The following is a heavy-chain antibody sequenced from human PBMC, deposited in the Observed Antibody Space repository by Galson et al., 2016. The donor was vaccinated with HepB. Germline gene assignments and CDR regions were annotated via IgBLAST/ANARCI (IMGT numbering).Heavy chain of an antibody. Sequence: SLRLSCAASGFTFSDYYMSWIRQAPGKGLEWISYISSSDSTIDYADSVKGRFTISRDNAKNSLYLQMKSLRVEDTAVYYCAKTYSSGWFPGYWHFDFWGRGALVTVSS. CDR2: ISSSDSTI. J-gene: IGHJ2*01. V-gene: IGHV3-11*01. CDR3: AKTYSSGWFPGYWHFDF. D-gene: IGHD6-19*01. CDR1: GFTFSDYY.